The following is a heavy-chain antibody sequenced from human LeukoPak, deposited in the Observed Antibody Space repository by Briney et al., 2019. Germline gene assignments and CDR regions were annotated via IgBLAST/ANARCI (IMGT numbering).Heavy chain of an antibody. CDR2: IWYDGSNK. V-gene: IGHV3-33*01. Sequence: GRSLRLSCAASGFTFSSYGMHWVRQAPGKGLEWVAVIWYDGSNKYYADSVKGRFTISRDNSKNTLYLQMNSLRAEDTAVYYCARVTTVVTTEGAFDIWGQGTMVTVSS. CDR3: ARVTTVVTTEGAFDI. J-gene: IGHJ3*02. D-gene: IGHD4-23*01. CDR1: GFTFSSYG.